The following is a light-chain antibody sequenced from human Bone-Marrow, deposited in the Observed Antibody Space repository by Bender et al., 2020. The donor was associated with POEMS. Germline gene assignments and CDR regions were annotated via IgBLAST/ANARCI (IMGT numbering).Light chain of an antibody. CDR2: EVT. CDR3: TSFAGSDKKV. J-gene: IGLJ3*02. CDR1: SPNIGSNT. Sequence: QSVLAQPPSASGTPGQRVTISCSASSPNIGSNTVNWYQQHPGKAPKLLIYEVTKRPSGVPDRFSGSKSGNRASLTVSGLQAEDEADYYCTSFAGSDKKVLGGGTKLTVL. V-gene: IGLV1-44*01.